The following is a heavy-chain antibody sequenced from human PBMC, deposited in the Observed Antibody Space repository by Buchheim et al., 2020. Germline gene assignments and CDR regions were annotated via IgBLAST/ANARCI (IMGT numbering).Heavy chain of an antibody. V-gene: IGHV3-30*04. CDR1: GFTFSSYA. CDR3: ARGGHYYDSSGYLSSPYGMDV. Sequence: QVQLVESGGGVVQPGRSLRLSCAASGFTFSSYAMHWVRQAPGKGLEWVAVISYDGSNKYYADSVKGRFTISRDNSKNTLYLQMNSLRAEDTAVYYCARGGHYYDSSGYLSSPYGMDVWGQGT. J-gene: IGHJ6*02. CDR2: ISYDGSNK. D-gene: IGHD3-22*01.